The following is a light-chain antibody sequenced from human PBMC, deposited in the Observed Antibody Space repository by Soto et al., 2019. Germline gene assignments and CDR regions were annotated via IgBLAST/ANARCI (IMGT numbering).Light chain of an antibody. Sequence: DIQMTQSPSSLSASVGDRVTITCRASQGINNYLPWYQEKPGKVPKVLIYAASTLQSGVPSRFGGSGSGTEFTLTISNLQPEEVATYYWQNYNSASLTFGGGTKVEIK. CDR2: AAS. V-gene: IGKV1-27*01. J-gene: IGKJ4*01. CDR3: QNYNSASLT. CDR1: QGINNY.